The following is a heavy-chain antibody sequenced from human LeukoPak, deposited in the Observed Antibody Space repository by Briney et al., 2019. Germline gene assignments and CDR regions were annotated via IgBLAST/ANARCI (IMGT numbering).Heavy chain of an antibody. CDR2: IWYDGSNK. CDR3: ARGYGVRGVIITPGY. D-gene: IGHD3-10*01. Sequence: GRALRLSCAESGFTFSSYVMHWVRQAPGKRLGWVAVIWYDGSNKYYADSVKGRFTISRDNSKNTLYLQMNSLRAEDTAGYYCARGYGVRGVIITPGYWGQGTLVTVSS. J-gene: IGHJ4*02. CDR1: GFTFSSYV. V-gene: IGHV3-33*01.